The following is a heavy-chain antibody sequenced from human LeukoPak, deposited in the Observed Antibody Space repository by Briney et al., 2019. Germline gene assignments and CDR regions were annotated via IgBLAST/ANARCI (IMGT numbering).Heavy chain of an antibody. J-gene: IGHJ4*02. CDR1: GYIFTSNS. D-gene: IGHD3-16*01. V-gene: IGHV1-18*04. CDR2: ISTFNGYT. Sequence: ASVRVSCKPSGYIFTSNSMTWVRQAPGQQLEWMGWISTFNGYTKYAQNLQGRITMTRDTSTRTVYLEMRNLRSDDTAVYFCARGEFYYDLWGQGTLVTVSS. CDR3: ARGEFYYDL.